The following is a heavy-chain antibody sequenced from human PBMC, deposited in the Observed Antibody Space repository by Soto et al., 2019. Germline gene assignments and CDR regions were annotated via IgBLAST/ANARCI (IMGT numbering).Heavy chain of an antibody. CDR3: ERAIVVVQAANWFDP. CDR1: GFTFSDYY. Sequence: GGSLRLSCAASGFTFSDYYMSWIRQAPGKGLEWVSYISSSSYTNYADSVKGRFTISRDNAKNSLYLQMNSLRAEDTAVYYCERAIVVVQAANWFDPWGQGTLVTVSS. D-gene: IGHD2-2*01. J-gene: IGHJ5*02. CDR2: ISSSSYT. V-gene: IGHV3-11*06.